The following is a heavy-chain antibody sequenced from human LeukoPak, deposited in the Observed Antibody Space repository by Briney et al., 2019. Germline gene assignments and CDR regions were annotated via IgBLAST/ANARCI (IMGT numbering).Heavy chain of an antibody. Sequence: GGSLRLSCAASGFTFSSYSMNWVRQAPGKGLEWVSSISSSSSYIYYADSVKRRFTIPRDNAKNSLYLQMNSLRAEDTAVYYCAREGTTVTTRGYYDSSGYLVYWGQGTLVTVSS. D-gene: IGHD3-22*01. CDR2: ISSSSSYI. CDR1: GFTFSSYS. J-gene: IGHJ4*02. V-gene: IGHV3-21*01. CDR3: AREGTTVTTRGYYDSSGYLVY.